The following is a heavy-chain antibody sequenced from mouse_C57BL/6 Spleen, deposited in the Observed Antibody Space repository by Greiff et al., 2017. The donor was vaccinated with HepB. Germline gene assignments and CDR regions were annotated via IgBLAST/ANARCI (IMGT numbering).Heavy chain of an antibody. D-gene: IGHD1-1*01. J-gene: IGHJ4*01. V-gene: IGHV5-17*01. Sequence: DVHLVESGGGLVKPGGSLKLSCAASGFTFSDYGMHWVRQAPEKGLEWVAYISSGSSTIYYADTVKGRFTISRDNAKNTLFLQMTSLRSEDTAMYYCARPPITTDAMDYWGQGTSVTVSS. CDR2: ISSGSSTI. CDR3: ARPPITTDAMDY. CDR1: GFTFSDYG.